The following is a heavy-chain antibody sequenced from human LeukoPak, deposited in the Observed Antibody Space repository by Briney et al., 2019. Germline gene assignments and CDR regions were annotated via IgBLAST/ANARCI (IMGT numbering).Heavy chain of an antibody. D-gene: IGHD5-24*01. Sequence: GGSLRLSCAASGFTFRTYAMSWVRRAPGKGLEWVSAFSGSGDSTYYADSVKGRFTISRDNSKNTLYLQMNSLRAEDTAIYYCAKAGSMATPTPYYPDYWGQGTLVTVSS. CDR1: GFTFRTYA. CDR3: AKAGSMATPTPYYPDY. V-gene: IGHV3-23*01. CDR2: FSGSGDST. J-gene: IGHJ4*02.